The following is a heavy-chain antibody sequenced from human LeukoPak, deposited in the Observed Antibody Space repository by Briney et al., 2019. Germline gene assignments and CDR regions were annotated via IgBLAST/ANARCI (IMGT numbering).Heavy chain of an antibody. CDR3: ARQEAPITMVRGVFSL. Sequence: GESLKISCKGSGYSFTSYWIGWVHQMPGKGLEWMGIIYPGDSDTRYSPSFQGQVTISADKSISTAYLQWSSLKASDTAMYYCARQEAPITMVRGVFSLWGQGTLVTVSS. J-gene: IGHJ4*02. D-gene: IGHD3-10*01. V-gene: IGHV5-51*07. CDR1: GYSFTSYW. CDR2: IYPGDSDT.